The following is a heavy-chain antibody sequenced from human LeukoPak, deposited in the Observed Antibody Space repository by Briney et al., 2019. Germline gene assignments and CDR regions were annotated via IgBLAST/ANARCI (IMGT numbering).Heavy chain of an antibody. CDR2: INPSGGST. Sequence: ASVKVSCKASRYTFTSYYMHWVRQAPGQGLEWMGIINPSGGSTSYAQKFQGRVTMTRDTSTSTVYMELSSLRSEDTAVYYCARSAVAGTYYYYYYGMDVWGQGTTVTVSS. V-gene: IGHV1-46*01. D-gene: IGHD6-19*01. J-gene: IGHJ6*02. CDR1: RYTFTSYY. CDR3: ARSAVAGTYYYYYYGMDV.